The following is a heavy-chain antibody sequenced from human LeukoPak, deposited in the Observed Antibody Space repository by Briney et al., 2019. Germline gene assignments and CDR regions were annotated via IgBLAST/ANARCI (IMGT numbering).Heavy chain of an antibody. CDR3: ARGRSSTSSLYYYYYMDV. D-gene: IGHD2-2*01. CDR1: GYTFTSYD. CDR2: MNPNSGNT. Sequence: GASVKVSCKASGYTFTSYDINWVRQATGQGLEWMGWMNPNSGNTGYAQKFQGRVTMTRNTSISTAYMELSSLRSEDTAVYYCARGRSSTSSLYYYYYMDVWGKGTTVTISS. V-gene: IGHV1-8*01. J-gene: IGHJ6*03.